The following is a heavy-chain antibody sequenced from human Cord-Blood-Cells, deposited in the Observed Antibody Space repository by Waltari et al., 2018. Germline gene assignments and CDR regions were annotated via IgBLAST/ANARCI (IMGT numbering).Heavy chain of an antibody. CDR1: GGSLRSSSYY. J-gene: IGHJ5*02. Sequence: QLQLQESGPGLVTPSETLSLTCTVSGGSLRSSSYYWGWIRQPPGKGLEWIGSIYYSGSTYYNPSLKSRVTISVDTSKNQFSLKLSSVTAADTAVYYCARQDSSSWYWFDPWGQGTLVTVSS. CDR2: IYYSGST. D-gene: IGHD6-13*01. V-gene: IGHV4-39*07. CDR3: ARQDSSSWYWFDP.